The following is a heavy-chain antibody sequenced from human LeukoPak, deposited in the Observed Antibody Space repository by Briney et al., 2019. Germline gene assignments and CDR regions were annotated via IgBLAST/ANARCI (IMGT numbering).Heavy chain of an antibody. CDR2: IYYSGST. Sequence: NTSETLSLTCTVSGDSISSNSYYWGWIRQPPGKGLEWIGTIYYSGSTYYNPSLKSRVTISVDTSKNQFSLKLSSVTAADTAVYYCARVGAERWGAFDIWGQGTMVTVSS. J-gene: IGHJ3*02. V-gene: IGHV4-39*07. CDR3: ARVGAERWGAFDI. D-gene: IGHD4-23*01. CDR1: GDSISSNSYY.